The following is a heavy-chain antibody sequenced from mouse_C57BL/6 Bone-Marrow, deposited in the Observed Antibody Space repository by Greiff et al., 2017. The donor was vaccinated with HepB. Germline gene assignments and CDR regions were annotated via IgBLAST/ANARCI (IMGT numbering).Heavy chain of an antibody. J-gene: IGHJ2*01. CDR1: GFTFSTSG. V-gene: IGHV5-6*01. D-gene: IGHD2-14*01. Sequence: EVQLVESGGDLVKPGGSLKLSCVASGFTFSTSGMTWVRQTPDKRLEWVATINKGGTYTYYPDSVTGRFIIFKAHTKSTLFLQMSRLKSEETAIYYYARDRFDYYCDYWGQGTTLTVSS. CDR3: ARDRFDYYCDY. CDR2: INKGGTYT.